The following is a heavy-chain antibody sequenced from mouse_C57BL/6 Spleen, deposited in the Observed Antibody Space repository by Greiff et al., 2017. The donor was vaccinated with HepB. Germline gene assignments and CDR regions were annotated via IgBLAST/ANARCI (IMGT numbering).Heavy chain of an antibody. J-gene: IGHJ2*01. CDR1: GFTFSSYA. CDR3: ARGTRYYYGSSSLYVDY. Sequence: EVQVVESGGGLVKPGGSLKLSCAASGFTFSSYAMSWVRQTPEKRLEWVATISDGGSYTYYPDNVKGRFTISRDNAKNNLYLQMSHLKSEDTAMYYCARGTRYYYGSSSLYVDYWGQGTTLTVSS. D-gene: IGHD1-1*01. CDR2: ISDGGSYT. V-gene: IGHV5-4*01.